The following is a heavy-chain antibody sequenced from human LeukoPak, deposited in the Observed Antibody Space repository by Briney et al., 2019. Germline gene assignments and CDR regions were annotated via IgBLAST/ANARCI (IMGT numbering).Heavy chain of an antibody. CDR2: IYSGGST. CDR1: GFTVSSNY. J-gene: IGHJ4*02. V-gene: IGHV3-66*01. D-gene: IGHD6-13*01. CDR3: ARELGGIAAAGSSDY. Sequence: PGGSLRLSCAASGFTVSSNYMSWVRQAPGKGLEWVTVIYSGGSTYYADSVKGRFTISRDNSKNTLYLQMNSLRAEDTAVYYCARELGGIAAAGSSDYWGQGTLVTVSP.